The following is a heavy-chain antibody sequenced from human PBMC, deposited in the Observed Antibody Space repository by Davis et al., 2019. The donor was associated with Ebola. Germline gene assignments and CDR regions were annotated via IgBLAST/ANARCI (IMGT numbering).Heavy chain of an antibody. J-gene: IGHJ4*02. CDR2: ITHDGGET. CDR3: ARDAVPAAQDY. Sequence: GESLKISCAAASGFAFSIHWMTWVRQAPGKVLEWVANITHDGGETYYADYVKGRCAISRDNAKNSLYLQMNSLRAEATAIYYCARDAVPAAQDYWGQGTLVTVSS. V-gene: IGHV3-7*03. D-gene: IGHD2-2*01. CDR1: GFAFSIHW.